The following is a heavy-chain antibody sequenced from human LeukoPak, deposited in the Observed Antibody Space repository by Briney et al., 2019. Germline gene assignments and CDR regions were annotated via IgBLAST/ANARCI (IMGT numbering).Heavy chain of an antibody. J-gene: IGHJ4*02. V-gene: IGHV4-31*03. CDR2: IYYSGST. Sequence: SETLSLTCTVSGVSISSGGYYWSWIRQHPGKGLEWIVYIYYSGSTYHNPSLKSRVTISVDTSKNQFSLKLSSVTAADTAVYYCARAYYGDTGYNFDYWGQGTLVTVSS. D-gene: IGHD4-17*01. CDR1: GVSISSGGYY. CDR3: ARAYYGDTGYNFDY.